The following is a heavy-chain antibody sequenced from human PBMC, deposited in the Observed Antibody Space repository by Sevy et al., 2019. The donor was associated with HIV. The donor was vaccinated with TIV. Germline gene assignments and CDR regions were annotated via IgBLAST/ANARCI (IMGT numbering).Heavy chain of an antibody. V-gene: IGHV3-23*01. CDR1: GFTFNNYA. J-gene: IGHJ6*02. CDR2: ISGGGGNT. D-gene: IGHD5-12*01. Sequence: GGSLRLSCAASGFTFNNYAMSWVRQAPGKGLEWVSAISGGGGNTYYADSVKGRFTISRDNSKNTLYLQMNSLGAEDTAVYYCANGYNSYYYGMDVWGQGTTVTVSS. CDR3: ANGYNSYYYGMDV.